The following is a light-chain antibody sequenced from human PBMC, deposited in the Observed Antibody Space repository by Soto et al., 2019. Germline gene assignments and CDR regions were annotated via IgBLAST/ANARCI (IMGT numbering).Light chain of an antibody. Sequence: EIVLTQSPGTLSLSPGETATLSCRASQSVSSNRFAWYQQKPGQAPRLLIYGASSRATGIPDRFSGSGSATDFTLTISRLEPEDFAVYYCQQYGNSPYTFGQGTKLEIK. V-gene: IGKV3-20*01. CDR3: QQYGNSPYT. CDR2: GAS. CDR1: QSVSSNR. J-gene: IGKJ2*01.